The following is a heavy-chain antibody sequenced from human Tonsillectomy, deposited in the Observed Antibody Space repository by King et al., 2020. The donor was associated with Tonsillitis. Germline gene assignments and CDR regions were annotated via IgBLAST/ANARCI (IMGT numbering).Heavy chain of an antibody. Sequence: VQLVESGGGLIQPGGSLRLSFAASGFTVSSKYMSWVRQAPGKGLEWGSVIYIGGSTYYADSVKGRFTISRENSKHKLYLQMNNLRAEDTAVYYCARSGQYCTSTSCYDGPFDYWGQGTLVTVSS. J-gene: IGHJ4*02. CDR1: GFTVSSKY. D-gene: IGHD2-2*01. V-gene: IGHV3-53*01. CDR2: IYIGGST. CDR3: ARSGQYCTSTSCYDGPFDY.